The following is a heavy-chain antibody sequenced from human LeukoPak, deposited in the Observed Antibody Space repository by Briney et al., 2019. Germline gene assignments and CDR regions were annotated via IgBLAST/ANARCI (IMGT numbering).Heavy chain of an antibody. CDR3: ARDRGIWFDP. Sequence: SVKVSCKASGGTFSSYANSWVRQAPGQGLEWMGGIIPIFGTANYAQKFQGRVTITTDESTSTAYMELSSLRSEDTAVYYCARDRGIWFDPWGQGTLVTVSS. CDR2: IIPIFGTA. CDR1: GGTFSSYA. V-gene: IGHV1-69*05. J-gene: IGHJ5*02.